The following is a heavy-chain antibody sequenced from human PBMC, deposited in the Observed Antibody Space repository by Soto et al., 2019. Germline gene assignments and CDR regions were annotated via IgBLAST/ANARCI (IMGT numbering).Heavy chain of an antibody. CDR3: AKGVPGIAVAGTGYFQH. CDR1: GFTFSSYA. Sequence: GGSLRLSCAASGFTFSSYAMSRVLQAPGKGLEWVSGISGSGDSTYYADSVKGRFTISRDNSKNTLYLQMNSLRAEDTAVYYCAKGVPGIAVAGTGYFQHWGQGTLVT. CDR2: ISGSGDST. V-gene: IGHV3-23*01. J-gene: IGHJ1*01. D-gene: IGHD6-19*01.